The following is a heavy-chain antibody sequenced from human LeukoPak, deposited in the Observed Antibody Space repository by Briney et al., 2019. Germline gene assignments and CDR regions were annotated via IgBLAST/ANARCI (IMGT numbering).Heavy chain of an antibody. CDR1: GFTFSTYR. CDR2: INQNGGEK. Sequence: GGSLRLSCTASGFTFSTYRMTWVRQDPRKGLEWVANINQNGGEKYYVDSVKGRFTISRDNAKNSLYLLMNSLGVEDTAVYYCAKGGAHDSFDIWGQGTMVTVSS. V-gene: IGHV3-7*01. CDR3: AKGGAHDSFDI. D-gene: IGHD1-26*01. J-gene: IGHJ3*02.